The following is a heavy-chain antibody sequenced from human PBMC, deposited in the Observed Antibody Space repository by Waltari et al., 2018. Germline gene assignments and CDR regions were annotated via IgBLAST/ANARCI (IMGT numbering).Heavy chain of an antibody. CDR3: ARRDYSGYDETFDH. D-gene: IGHD5-12*01. J-gene: IGHJ4*02. CDR1: GYSFTDYW. Sequence: DVQLVQSGTEVKKPGESLTISCKGSGYSFTDYWIIWVRHKPGKGLEWMGRIDPNASSNDYSPSFQGHVTMSTDKSTKTAYLQWSSLQASDTAIYYCARRDYSGYDETFDHWGQGTQVTVSS. CDR2: IDPNASSN. V-gene: IGHV5-10-1*03.